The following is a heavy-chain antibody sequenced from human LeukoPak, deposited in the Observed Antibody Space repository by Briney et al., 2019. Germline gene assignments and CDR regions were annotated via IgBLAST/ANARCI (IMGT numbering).Heavy chain of an antibody. V-gene: IGHV3-30*02. D-gene: IGHD3/OR15-3a*01. Sequence: GGSLRLSCAASGFTFSGSGMHWVRQAPGKGLEWVTFIRYDGSNKYYTDSVRGRFTISRDNSKNTLYLQMDSLRAEDTAVYYCARDYDFWSGYYSPTRGYFGYWGQGTLVTVSS. CDR1: GFTFSGSG. J-gene: IGHJ4*02. CDR2: IRYDGSNK. CDR3: ARDYDFWSGYYSPTRGYFGY.